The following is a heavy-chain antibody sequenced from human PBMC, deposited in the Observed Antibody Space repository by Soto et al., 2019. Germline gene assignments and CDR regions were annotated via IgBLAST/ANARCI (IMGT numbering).Heavy chain of an antibody. V-gene: IGHV3-48*01. CDR3: ARDCIYAFDY. CDR1: GFTFSSYS. D-gene: IGHD2-15*01. Sequence: EVQLVESGGGLVQPGGSLRLSCAASGFTFSSYSMNWVRQAPGKGLEWISNIRSSDGTISYADSVKGRFTVSRDDANNSLHHQMTSLRAEDTAMYFCARDCIYAFDYRGQGALV. J-gene: IGHJ4*02. CDR2: IRSSDGTI.